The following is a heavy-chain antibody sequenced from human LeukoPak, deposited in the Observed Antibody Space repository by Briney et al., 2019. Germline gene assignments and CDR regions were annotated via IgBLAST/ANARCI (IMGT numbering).Heavy chain of an antibody. CDR1: GGSISSDNYY. CDR3: ARDHSGSYNWFDP. J-gene: IGHJ5*02. V-gene: IGHV4-39*07. Sequence: SETLSLTCTVSGGSISSDNYYWGWIRQPPGKGLEWIGSIYYSGSTYYNPSLKSRVTISVDTSKNQFSLKLSSVTAADTAVYYCARDHSGSYNWFDPWGQGTLVTVSS. D-gene: IGHD1-26*01. CDR2: IYYSGST.